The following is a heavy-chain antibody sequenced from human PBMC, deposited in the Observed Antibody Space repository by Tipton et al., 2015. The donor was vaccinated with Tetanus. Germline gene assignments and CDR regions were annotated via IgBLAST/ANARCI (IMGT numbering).Heavy chain of an antibody. CDR3: AGVTAQRTELYFEH. CDR1: GASLRGGDYH. J-gene: IGHJ1*01. CDR2: ISGSGAT. V-gene: IGHV4-61*08. D-gene: IGHD2-8*02. Sequence: GLVKPSETLSLTCTVFGASLRGGDYHWSWIRQPPGKGLEWLAYISGSGATNSNYYLKSRITMTRDTSRNQFSLTLTSVTAADTAVYYCAGVTAQRTELYFEHWGQGTQVTVSS.